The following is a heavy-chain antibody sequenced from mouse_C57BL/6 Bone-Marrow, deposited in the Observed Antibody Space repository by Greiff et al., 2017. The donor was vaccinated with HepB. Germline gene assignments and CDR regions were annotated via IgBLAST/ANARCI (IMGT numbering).Heavy chain of an antibody. CDR1: GFTFSSYG. V-gene: IGHV5-6*01. CDR2: ISSGGSYI. J-gene: IGHJ2*01. CDR3: ARQGGYYDY. D-gene: IGHD2-3*01. Sequence: EVKVVESGGDLVKPGGSLKLSCAASGFTFSSYGMSWVRQTPDKRLEWVATISSGGSYIYYPDSVKGRFTISRDNSKNTLYLQMSSLKSEDTAMYNYARQGGYYDYWGQGTTLTVSS.